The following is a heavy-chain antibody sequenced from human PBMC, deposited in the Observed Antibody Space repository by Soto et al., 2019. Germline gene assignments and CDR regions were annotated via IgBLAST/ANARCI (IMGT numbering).Heavy chain of an antibody. CDR2: IYYSGST. Sequence: SETLSLTCSVSCGSISSGDYYWSWIRQPPGKGLEWIGYIYYSGSTYYNPSLKSRVTISVDTSKNQFSLKLSSVTAADTAVYYCARVRVWRSYGMDVWGQGTTVTVSS. D-gene: IGHD6-6*01. CDR1: CGSISSGDYY. CDR3: ARVRVWRSYGMDV. J-gene: IGHJ6*02. V-gene: IGHV4-30-4*01.